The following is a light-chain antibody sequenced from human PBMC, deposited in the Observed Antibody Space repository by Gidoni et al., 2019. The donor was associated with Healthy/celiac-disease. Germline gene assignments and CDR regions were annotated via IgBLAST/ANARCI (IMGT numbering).Light chain of an antibody. Sequence: DIQLPQSPSSLSASVGDRVTITCQASQDISNYLNWYQQKPGKAPKLLIYDASNLETGVPSRFSGSGSGTYFTFSISSLQPEYIATYYFQQYDTRPLTFXGXTKVX. J-gene: IGKJ4*01. V-gene: IGKV1-33*01. CDR1: QDISNY. CDR3: QQYDTRPLT. CDR2: DAS.